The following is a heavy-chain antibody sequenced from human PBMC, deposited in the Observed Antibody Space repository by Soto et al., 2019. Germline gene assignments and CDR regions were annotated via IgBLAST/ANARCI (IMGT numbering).Heavy chain of an antibody. CDR1: GFSLTTSGLG. V-gene: IGHV2-5*01. D-gene: IGHD6-19*01. CDR3: AHRPSGWYLFDY. Sequence: SGPTLVNPTQTLTLTCTFSGFSLTTSGLGVGWIRQPQGKALEWLALIYWNDDKRYSPSLKARLTITKDTSKNQVVLTMTNMDPVDTATYYCAHRPSGWYLFDYWGQGTLVTVSS. J-gene: IGHJ4*02. CDR2: IYWNDDK.